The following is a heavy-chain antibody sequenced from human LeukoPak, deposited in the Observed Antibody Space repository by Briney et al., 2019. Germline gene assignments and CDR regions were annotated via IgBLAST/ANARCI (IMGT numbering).Heavy chain of an antibody. V-gene: IGHV3-53*05. CDR1: GFTVSSNY. J-gene: IGHJ4*02. CDR2: IYSGGST. Sequence: GRSLRLSCAASGFTVSSNYMSWVRQAPGKGLEWVSVIYSGGSTYYADSVKGRFTISRDNSKNALYLQMNSLRAEDTAVYYCARDSRSGSQRYAYYFDYWGQGTLVTVSS. CDR3: ARDSRSGSQRYAYYFDY. D-gene: IGHD1-26*01.